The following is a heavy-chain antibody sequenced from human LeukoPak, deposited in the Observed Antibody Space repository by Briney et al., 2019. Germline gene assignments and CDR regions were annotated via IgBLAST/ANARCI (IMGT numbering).Heavy chain of an antibody. CDR2: IYYSGST. V-gene: IGHV4-39*01. Sequence: ASETLSLTCTVSGGSISSRSYYWGWIRQPPGKGLEWIGIIYYSGSTYSNPSLRSRVTISVDTSKNQFSLKLNSVTAADTAVYYCARNRYYYGSGNYGVPNWFDPWGQGTLVTVSS. J-gene: IGHJ5*02. CDR3: ARNRYYYGSGNYGVPNWFDP. D-gene: IGHD3-10*01. CDR1: GGSISSRSYY.